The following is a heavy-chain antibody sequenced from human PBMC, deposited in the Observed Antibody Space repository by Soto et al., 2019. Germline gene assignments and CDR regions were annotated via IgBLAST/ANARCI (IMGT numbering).Heavy chain of an antibody. CDR1: GDSVSSNSAA. V-gene: IGHV6-1*01. D-gene: IGHD1-26*01. CDR2: TYYRSKWYK. CDR3: ARTVGWLDP. Sequence: SPALSLTCAISGDSVSSNSAAWNWIRQSPSRGLEWLGRTYYRSKWYKEYAASVKSRITINPDTSKNQFSLQLNSVSPEDTAVYYCARTVGWLDPRGQGSLVPASP. J-gene: IGHJ5*02.